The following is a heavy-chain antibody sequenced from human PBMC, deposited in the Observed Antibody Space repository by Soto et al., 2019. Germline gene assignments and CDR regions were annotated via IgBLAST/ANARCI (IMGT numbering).Heavy chain of an antibody. J-gene: IGHJ4*02. CDR3: ARVAQLELRPQLLYYFDY. V-gene: IGHV4-30-4*01. Sequence: LTCTVSGGSISSGDYYWSWIRQPPGKGLEWIGYIYYSGSTYYNPSLKSRVTISVDTSKNQFSLKLSSVTAADTAVYYCARVAQLELRPQLLYYFDYWGQGTLVTVSS. CDR1: GGSISSGDYY. D-gene: IGHD1-7*01. CDR2: IYYSGST.